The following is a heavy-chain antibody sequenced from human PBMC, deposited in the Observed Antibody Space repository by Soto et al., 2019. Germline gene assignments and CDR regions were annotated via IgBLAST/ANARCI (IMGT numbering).Heavy chain of an antibody. CDR3: AREIAAAGTRYYYYGMDV. Sequence: SETLSLTCTVSGGSISSGGHYWSWIRQHPGKGLEWIGYIYYSGSTYYNPSLKSRVTISVDTSKNQFSLKLSSVTAADTAVYYCAREIAAAGTRYYYYGMDVWGQGTTVTVSS. CDR1: GGSISSGGHY. J-gene: IGHJ6*02. CDR2: IYYSGST. V-gene: IGHV4-31*03. D-gene: IGHD6-13*01.